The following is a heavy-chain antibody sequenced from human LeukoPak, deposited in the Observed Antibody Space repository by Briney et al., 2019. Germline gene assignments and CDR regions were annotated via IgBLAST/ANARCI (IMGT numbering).Heavy chain of an antibody. Sequence: GGSLRLSCAASGFTFSSYGMHWVRQAPGKGLEWVAVIWYDGSNKYYADSVKGRFTISRDNSKNTLYLQMNSLRAEDTAVYYCAKVGYCTANCFRTHDYWGQGALVTVSS. J-gene: IGHJ4*02. CDR3: AKVGYCTANCFRTHDY. CDR1: GFTFSSYG. V-gene: IGHV3-33*06. D-gene: IGHD2-8*02. CDR2: IWYDGSNK.